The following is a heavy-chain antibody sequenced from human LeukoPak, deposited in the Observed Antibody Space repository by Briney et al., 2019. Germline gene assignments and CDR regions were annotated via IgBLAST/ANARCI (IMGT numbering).Heavy chain of an antibody. CDR1: GGSISSSSYY. D-gene: IGHD3-3*01. CDR2: IDHTGIT. CDR3: ARSSSDYDFWSR. V-gene: IGHV4-61*03. Sequence: SETLSLTCTVSGGSISSSSYYWSWIRQPPGKGLEWIGYIDHTGITNYNPSLNSRVTISRDTSKNHFSLELSSATAADTAVYYCARSSSDYDFWSRWGQGTLVTVSS. J-gene: IGHJ4*02.